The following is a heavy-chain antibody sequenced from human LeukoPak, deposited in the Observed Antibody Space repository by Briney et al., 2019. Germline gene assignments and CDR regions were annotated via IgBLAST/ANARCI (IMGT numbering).Heavy chain of an antibody. J-gene: IGHJ6*02. CDR3: ARDLGAVAGHGYYYYGMDV. CDR2: ISAYNGNT. D-gene: IGHD6-19*01. CDR1: GYTFTSYG. Sequence: ASVKVSCKASGYTFTSYGISWVRQAPGQGLEWMGWISAYNGNTNYAQKLQGRVTMTTDTSTSTAYMELRSLRSDDTAVYYCARDLGAVAGHGYYYYGMDVWGQGTTVTVSS. V-gene: IGHV1-18*01.